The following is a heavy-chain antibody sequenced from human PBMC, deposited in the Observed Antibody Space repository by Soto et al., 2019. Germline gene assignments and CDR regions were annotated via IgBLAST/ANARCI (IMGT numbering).Heavy chain of an antibody. CDR2: INPNSGGT. J-gene: IGHJ5*02. Sequence: ASVKVSCKASGYTFTGYYMHWVRQAPGQGLEWMGWINPNSGGTNYAQKFQGRVTMTRDTSISTAYMELSRLRSDDTAVYYCARDLHYGSGSYPPYNWFDPWGQGTLVTVS. V-gene: IGHV1-2*02. D-gene: IGHD3-10*01. CDR3: ARDLHYGSGSYPPYNWFDP. CDR1: GYTFTGYY.